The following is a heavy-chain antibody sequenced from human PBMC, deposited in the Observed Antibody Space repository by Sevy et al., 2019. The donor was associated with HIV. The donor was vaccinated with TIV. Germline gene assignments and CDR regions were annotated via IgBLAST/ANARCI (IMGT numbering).Heavy chain of an antibody. D-gene: IGHD2-15*01. CDR3: AKGGFNSGGNDCFMQ. J-gene: IGHJ4*01. CDR1: GFTFSGHG. CDR2: ISHDGRST. Sequence: GGYLRLSCATSGFTFSGHGMHWVRHAPGKGLEWLAVISHDGRSTFDAASVKGRFIISRDNSKNTLCLQMNSLTAADTAVYYCAKGGFNSGGNDCFMQWGHGTLVTVSS. V-gene: IGHV3-30*18.